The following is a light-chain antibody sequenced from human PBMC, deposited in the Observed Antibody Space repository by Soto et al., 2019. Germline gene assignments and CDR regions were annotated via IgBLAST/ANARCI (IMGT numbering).Light chain of an antibody. CDR1: SSNIGAGYD. CDR3: QSYDSSLSGSNVV. V-gene: IGLV1-40*01. Sequence: QSVLTQPPSVSGAPGQRVTISCTGSSSNIGAGYDVHWYQQLPGTAPKLLIYGNSNRPSVVPDRFSGSKSGTSASLAITGLQAEDEAEYYCQSYDSSLSGSNVVFGGGTKLTVL. J-gene: IGLJ2*01. CDR2: GNS.